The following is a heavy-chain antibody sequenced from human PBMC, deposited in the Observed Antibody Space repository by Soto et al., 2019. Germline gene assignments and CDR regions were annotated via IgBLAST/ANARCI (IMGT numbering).Heavy chain of an antibody. D-gene: IGHD5-18*01. CDR1: GFTFSSYA. J-gene: IGHJ6*02. CDR3: AKARGYSYGYYYYGMDV. CDR2: ISGSGGST. V-gene: IGHV3-23*01. Sequence: GGSLRLSCAASGFTFSSYAMSWVRQAPGKGLEWVSAISGSGGSTYYADSVKGRVTIDRDNSKNTLYLQMNSLRAEDTAVYYCAKARGYSYGYYYYGMDVWGQGTTVTVSS.